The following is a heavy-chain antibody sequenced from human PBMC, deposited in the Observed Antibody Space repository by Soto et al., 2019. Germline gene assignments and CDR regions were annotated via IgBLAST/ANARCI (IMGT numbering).Heavy chain of an antibody. CDR3: ARDRAWLPTEYYFGY. Sequence: PGGSLRLSCAASGFTFSSYAMHWVRQAPGKGLEWVAVISYDGSNKYCADSVKGRFTISRDNSKNTLYLQMNSLRAEDTAVYYCARDRAWLPTEYYFGYWGQGTLVTVSS. J-gene: IGHJ4*02. V-gene: IGHV3-30-3*01. CDR1: GFTFSSYA. CDR2: ISYDGSNK. D-gene: IGHD5-18*01.